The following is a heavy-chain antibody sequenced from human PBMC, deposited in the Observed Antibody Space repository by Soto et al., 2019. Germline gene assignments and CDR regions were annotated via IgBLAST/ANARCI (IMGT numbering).Heavy chain of an antibody. J-gene: IGHJ4*02. CDR2: IYYSGST. CDR3: ARVVSSGEYFDS. CDR1: GGSISSGGYY. V-gene: IGHV4-31*11. Sequence: SETLSLTCAVSGGSISSGGYYWRWIRQHPGKGLEWIGYIYYSGSTYYNPSLKSRVTISVDTSKNQFSLKLISVTAADTAVYYCARVVSSGEYFDSWGQGTLVTVSS. D-gene: IGHD3-22*01.